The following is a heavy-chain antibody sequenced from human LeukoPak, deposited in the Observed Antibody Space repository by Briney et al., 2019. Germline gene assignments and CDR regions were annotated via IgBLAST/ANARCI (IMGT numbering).Heavy chain of an antibody. J-gene: IGHJ6*03. D-gene: IGHD6-19*01. CDR3: AREPDSSGWYRGWYYYYYMDV. Sequence: ASVKVSCKASGYTFTSYYMHWVRQAPGQGLEWMGIINPSGGSTSYAQKFQGRVTMTRDTSTSTVYMELSRLGSDDTAVYYCAREPDSSGWYRGWYYYYYMDVWGKGTTVTVSS. CDR2: INPSGGST. V-gene: IGHV1-46*01. CDR1: GYTFTSYY.